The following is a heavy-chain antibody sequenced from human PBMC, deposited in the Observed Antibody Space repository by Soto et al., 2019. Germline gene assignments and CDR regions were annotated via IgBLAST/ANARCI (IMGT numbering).Heavy chain of an antibody. CDR3: ARQDSSSWYRLSNWFDP. J-gene: IGHJ5*02. CDR2: IYYSGST. Sequence: QLQLQESGPGLVKPSETLSLTCTVSGGSISSSSYYWGWIRQPPGKGLEWIGSIYYSGSTYYNPSLKSRVTISVDTSKNQFSLKLSSVTAADTAVYYCARQDSSSWYRLSNWFDPWGQGTLVTVSS. CDR1: GGSISSSSYY. V-gene: IGHV4-39*01. D-gene: IGHD6-13*01.